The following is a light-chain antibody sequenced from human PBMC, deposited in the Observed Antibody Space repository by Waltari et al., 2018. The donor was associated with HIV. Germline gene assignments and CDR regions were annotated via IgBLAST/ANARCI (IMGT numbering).Light chain of an antibody. CDR1: SRDVGAYNF. CDR3: SSYTNRATLL. CDR2: GVS. Sequence: QSALTQPASVSGSPGQSITISCTGSSRDVGAYNFVSWYQQHPGQTPKLIIYGVSNRPSGVSYRFSGSKSVNTASLTISGLQADDEADYYCSSYTNRATLLFGGGTRLTVL. V-gene: IGLV2-14*01. J-gene: IGLJ2*01.